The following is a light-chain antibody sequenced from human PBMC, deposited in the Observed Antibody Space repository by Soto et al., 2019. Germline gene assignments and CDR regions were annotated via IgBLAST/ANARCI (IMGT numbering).Light chain of an antibody. Sequence: QSVLTQPPSVSGAPGQRVTISCTGSSSNIGAGYDAHWYQQLPGKVPKLLIYGETNRPSGVPDRFSGSKSGTSASLAITGLQPEDEADYYCQSYDNSLSGPVFGPGTKVTVL. CDR1: SSNIGAGYD. V-gene: IGLV1-40*01. CDR3: QSYDNSLSGPV. CDR2: GET. J-gene: IGLJ1*01.